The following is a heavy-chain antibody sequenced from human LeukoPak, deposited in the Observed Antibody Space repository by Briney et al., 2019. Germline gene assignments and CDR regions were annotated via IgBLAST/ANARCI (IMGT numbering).Heavy chain of an antibody. CDR3: ASGVAAAGLNWFDP. Sequence: GGSLRLSCAASGFTFSDYSMNWVRQAPGKGLECISYISSDRKTTWYADSVKGRFIISRDNAKNSLYLQMNSLRVEDTAVYYCASGVAAAGLNWFDPWGQGTLVTVSS. J-gene: IGHJ5*02. CDR2: ISSDRKTT. V-gene: IGHV3-48*01. D-gene: IGHD6-13*01. CDR1: GFTFSDYS.